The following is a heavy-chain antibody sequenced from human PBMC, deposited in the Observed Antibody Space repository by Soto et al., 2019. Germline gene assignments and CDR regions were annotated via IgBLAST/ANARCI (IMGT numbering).Heavy chain of an antibody. CDR2: IGSVDGDT. Sequence: EVQLLESGGGLVQPGGSLRLSCAASGFTFYSYAMSWVRQAPGKGLEWVSTIGSVDGDTYYADSVKGRFTISRDDSKNTLLLQMNSLRAEDTAVYYCVKDRMAYNSVWDPFDIWGQGTMVTVSS. CDR3: VKDRMAYNSVWDPFDI. J-gene: IGHJ3*02. V-gene: IGHV3-23*01. D-gene: IGHD1-20*01. CDR1: GFTFYSYA.